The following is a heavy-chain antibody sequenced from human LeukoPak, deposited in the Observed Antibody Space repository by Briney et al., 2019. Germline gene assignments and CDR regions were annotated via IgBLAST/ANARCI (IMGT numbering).Heavy chain of an antibody. CDR2: IKLDVSET. CDR1: GFTFSSYW. CDR3: TTDGDFCH. J-gene: IGHJ4*02. V-gene: IGHV3-7*01. D-gene: IGHD3-3*01. Sequence: GGSLRLSCAASGFTFSSYWMTWVRQAPGKGLEWVANIKLDVSETYYVDSVRGRFTISRDNTKNSLYLQMDSLRAEDTAVYYCTTDGDFCHWGQGTLVTVSS.